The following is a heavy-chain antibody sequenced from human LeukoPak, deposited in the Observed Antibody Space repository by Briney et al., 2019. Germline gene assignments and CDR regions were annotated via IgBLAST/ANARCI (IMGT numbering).Heavy chain of an antibody. CDR2: ISYDGSNK. J-gene: IGHJ4*02. Sequence: PGRSLRLSCVASGFTFSSYGMHWVRQAPGKGLEWVAVISYDGSNKYYADSVKGRFTISRDNSKNTLYLQMNSLRAEDTAVYYCANLRLGYCSSTSCSLDYWGQGTLVTVSS. D-gene: IGHD2-2*01. CDR1: GFTFSSYG. CDR3: ANLRLGYCSSTSCSLDY. V-gene: IGHV3-30*18.